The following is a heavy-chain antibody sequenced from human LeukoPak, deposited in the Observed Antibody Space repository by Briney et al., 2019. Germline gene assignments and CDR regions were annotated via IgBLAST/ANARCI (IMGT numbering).Heavy chain of an antibody. V-gene: IGHV3-7*01. CDR2: IKTDGSDK. D-gene: IGHD2/OR15-2a*01. Sequence: GGSLRLSCVASGFTFTSSWMSWVRQDPGKGLEWVSNIKTDGSDKYYVDSVKGRFTISRDNAKDSLYLQMNSLRVEDTAVYYCARNRLRLESWGQGILVTVSS. CDR3: ARNRLRLES. CDR1: GFTFTSSW. J-gene: IGHJ4*02.